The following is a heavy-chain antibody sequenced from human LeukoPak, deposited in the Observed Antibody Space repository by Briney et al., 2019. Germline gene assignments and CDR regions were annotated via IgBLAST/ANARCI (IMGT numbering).Heavy chain of an antibody. V-gene: IGHV3-53*01. CDR2: IYSGGST. D-gene: IGHD6-6*01. J-gene: IGHJ4*02. CDR1: GVTASNDY. CDR3: ARGGGSSSHY. Sequence: GGTLRLSCAASGVTASNDYMSCGREAPGEGLEWVSIIYSGGSTYYADSVKGRFTISRDKSKNTLYLKMSSLRVEDTAVYHCARGGGSSSHYWGQGTLVTVSS.